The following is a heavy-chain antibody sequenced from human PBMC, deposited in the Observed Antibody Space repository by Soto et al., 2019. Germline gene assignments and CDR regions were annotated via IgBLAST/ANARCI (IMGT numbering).Heavy chain of an antibody. CDR3: ARGFSGEIDY. D-gene: IGHD3-10*01. CDR1: GFTFSSYA. CDR2: ISYDGSNK. J-gene: IGHJ4*02. V-gene: IGHV3-30-3*01. Sequence: QVQLVESGGGVVQPGRSLRLSCAASGFTFSSYAMHWVRQAPGKGLEWVAVISYDGSNKYYADSVKGRFTISRDNSKNTLYLQMNSLRAEDTAVYYCARGFSGEIDYWGQGTLVTVSS.